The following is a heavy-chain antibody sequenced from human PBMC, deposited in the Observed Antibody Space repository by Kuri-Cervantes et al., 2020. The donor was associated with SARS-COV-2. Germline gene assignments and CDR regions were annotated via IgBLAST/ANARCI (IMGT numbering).Heavy chain of an antibody. J-gene: IGHJ5*02. CDR2: IWYDGSNK. CDR1: GFTFSSYG. CDR3: ARGPAVAGQGWFDP. Sequence: GESLKISCAASGFTFSSYGMHWVRQAPGKGLEWVAVIWYDGSNKYYADSVKGRFTISRDNSKNTLYLQMNSLRAEDTAVYYCARGPAVAGQGWFDPWGQGKTVNVSS. D-gene: IGHD6-19*01. V-gene: IGHV3-33*01.